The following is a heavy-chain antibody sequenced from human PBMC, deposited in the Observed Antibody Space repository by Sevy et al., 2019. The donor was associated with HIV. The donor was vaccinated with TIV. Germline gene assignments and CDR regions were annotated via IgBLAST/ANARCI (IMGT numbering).Heavy chain of an antibody. D-gene: IGHD3-22*01. CDR3: AREIYYDSTSLGSFDV. Sequence: GGSLRLSCAASGFIFSNYAMTWVRQAPGRGLEWVAIISADGGVKYYADSVKGRFTISRDNSDNTLSLQMNSLRTEESALYYCAREIYYDSTSLGSFDVWGQGTMVTVSS. V-gene: IGHV3-30-3*01. CDR1: GFIFSNYA. J-gene: IGHJ3*01. CDR2: ISADGGVK.